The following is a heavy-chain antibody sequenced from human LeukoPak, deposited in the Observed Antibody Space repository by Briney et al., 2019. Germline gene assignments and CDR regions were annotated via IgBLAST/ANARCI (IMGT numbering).Heavy chain of an antibody. Sequence: GGSLRLSCAASGFTFSSYWMSWVRQAPGKGLEWVANIKQDGSEKYYVDSVKGRFTISRDNAKNSLYLQMNSLRAEDTAVYYCARDRNPPAVAAAGRGDAFDIWGQGTMVTVSS. J-gene: IGHJ3*02. D-gene: IGHD6-13*01. CDR1: GFTFSSYW. V-gene: IGHV3-7*01. CDR2: IKQDGSEK. CDR3: ARDRNPPAVAAAGRGDAFDI.